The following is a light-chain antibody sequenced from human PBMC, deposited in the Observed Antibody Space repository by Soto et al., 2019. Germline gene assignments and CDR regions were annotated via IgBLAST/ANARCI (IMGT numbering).Light chain of an antibody. CDR2: DAS. Sequence: ESVLPQSPGTLSLSPGARATLSCRASESLNMRYLAWYQQKPGQAPRLLIYDASDRATGIPDRFSGSVSGTDFTLTISRLEPEDFGVYYCQQYGNAPLAFGGGTKVDI. CDR3: QQYGNAPLA. CDR1: ESLNMRY. J-gene: IGKJ4*01. V-gene: IGKV3-20*01.